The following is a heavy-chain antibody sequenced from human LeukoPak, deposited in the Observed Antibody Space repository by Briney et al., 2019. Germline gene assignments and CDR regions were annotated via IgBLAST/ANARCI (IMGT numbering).Heavy chain of an antibody. CDR3: ARLGGSYYTY. J-gene: IGHJ4*02. V-gene: IGHV3-7*01. CDR1: GFAFSSYW. CDR2: IRQDGGEE. Sequence: GGSLRLSCVASGFAFSSYWMTWVRQAPGKGLEWVANIRQDGGEEYYVDSVKGRFTISRDNAKNSLFLQMYSLRVEDTAVYYCARLGGSYYTYWGQGTLVTVSS. D-gene: IGHD1-26*01.